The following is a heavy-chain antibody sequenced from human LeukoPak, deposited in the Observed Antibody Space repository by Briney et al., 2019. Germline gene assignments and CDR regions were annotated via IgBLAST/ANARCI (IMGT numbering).Heavy chain of an antibody. Sequence: NTSETLSLTCTVSGGSISDSNYFWAWIRQPPGKGLEWIGNFYYSGSTHCNPSLKSRVTISVDTSKNQFSLKLSSVTAADSAVYYCAREWLASLDYWGQGILVTVSS. CDR2: FYYSGST. D-gene: IGHD6-19*01. CDR3: AREWLASLDY. J-gene: IGHJ4*02. CDR1: GGSISDSNYF. V-gene: IGHV4-39*07.